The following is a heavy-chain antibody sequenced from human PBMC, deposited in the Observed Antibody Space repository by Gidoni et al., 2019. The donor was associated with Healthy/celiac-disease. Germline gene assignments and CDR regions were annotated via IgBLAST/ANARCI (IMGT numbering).Heavy chain of an antibody. CDR1: GFTVSSNY. Sequence: EVQLVETGGGLIQPGGSLRLSCAASGFTVSSNYMSWVRQAPGKGLEWVSVIYSGGSTYYADSVKGRFTISRDNSKNTLYLQMNSLRAEDTAVYYCARAVVIKYLSYFDYWGQGTLVTVSS. V-gene: IGHV3-53*02. CDR2: IYSGGST. D-gene: IGHD3-22*01. J-gene: IGHJ4*02. CDR3: ARAVVIKYLSYFDY.